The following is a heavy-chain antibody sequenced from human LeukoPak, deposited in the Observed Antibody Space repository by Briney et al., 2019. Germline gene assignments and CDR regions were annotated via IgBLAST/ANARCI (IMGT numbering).Heavy chain of an antibody. CDR3: ASPPGDDILTGYYRSFDY. CDR2: IIPIFGTA. Sequence: ASVKVSCKASGGTFSSYAISWVRQAPGQGLEWMGGIIPIFGTANYAQKFQGRVTITADKSTSTAYMELSSLRSEDTAAYYCASPPGDDILTGYYRSFDYWGQGTLVTVSS. V-gene: IGHV1-69*06. D-gene: IGHD3-9*01. J-gene: IGHJ4*02. CDR1: GGTFSSYA.